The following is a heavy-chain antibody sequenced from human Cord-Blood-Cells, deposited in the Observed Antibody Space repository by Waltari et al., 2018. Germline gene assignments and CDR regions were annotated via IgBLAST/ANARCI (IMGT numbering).Heavy chain of an antibody. CDR1: GYTFTSSG. V-gene: IGHV1-18*01. CDR3: ARSCSSTSCYYYYYYGMDV. J-gene: IGHJ6*02. CDR2: ISAYNGNT. Sequence: QVQLVQSGAEVKKPGASVKVSCKASGYTFTSSGISWVRQAPGQGLEWMGWISAYNGNTNYAQKLQGRVTMTTDTSTSTAYMELRSLRSDDTAVYYCARSCSSTSCYYYYYYGMDVWGQGTTVTVSS. D-gene: IGHD2-2*01.